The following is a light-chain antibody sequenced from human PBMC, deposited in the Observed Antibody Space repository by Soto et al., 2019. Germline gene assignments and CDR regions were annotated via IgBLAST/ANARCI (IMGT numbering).Light chain of an antibody. Sequence: DIQMTQSPSSLSASVGDRVTITCRASQDISNYLAWYQQRPGKVPKLLIYAASTLQSGVPSRFSGSGSGTDFTLTISSLPPEDVATYYCQKYDIAPRTFGGGTKVEIK. CDR1: QDISNY. V-gene: IGKV1-27*01. CDR3: QKYDIAPRT. CDR2: AAS. J-gene: IGKJ4*01.